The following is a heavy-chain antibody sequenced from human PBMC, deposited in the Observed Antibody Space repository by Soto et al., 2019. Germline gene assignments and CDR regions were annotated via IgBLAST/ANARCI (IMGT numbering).Heavy chain of an antibody. Sequence: SVKVSCKASGGTFSSYAISWVRQAPGQGLEWMGGIIPIFGTANYAQKFQGRVTITADESTSTAYMELSSLRSEDTAVYYCASLDTAMVDDAFDIWGQGTMVTVSS. D-gene: IGHD5-18*01. J-gene: IGHJ3*02. CDR1: GGTFSSYA. V-gene: IGHV1-69*13. CDR3: ASLDTAMVDDAFDI. CDR2: IIPIFGTA.